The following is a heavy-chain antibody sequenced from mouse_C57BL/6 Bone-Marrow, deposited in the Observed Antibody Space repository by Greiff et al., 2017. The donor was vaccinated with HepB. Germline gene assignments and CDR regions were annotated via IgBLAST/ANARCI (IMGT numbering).Heavy chain of an antibody. CDR3: AIWPDGYCAMDY. J-gene: IGHJ4*01. CDR1: GYTFTSYW. Sequence: VQLQQPGAELVKPGASVKVSCKASGYTFTSYWMHWVKQRPGQGLEWIGRIHPSDSDTNYNQKFKGKTTLTVDKSSSTAYMQISSLTSEDSAVYYCAIWPDGYCAMDYWGQGTSVTVSS. V-gene: IGHV1-74*01. D-gene: IGHD2-3*01. CDR2: IHPSDSDT.